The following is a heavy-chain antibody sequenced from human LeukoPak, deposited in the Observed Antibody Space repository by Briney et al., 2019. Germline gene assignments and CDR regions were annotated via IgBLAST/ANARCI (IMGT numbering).Heavy chain of an antibody. Sequence: PGGSLRLSCAASGFTFSTFWMSWVRQAPGKGLEWVANIKEDGSQKYYVDSVRGRFTISRGNAENSLYLQMNSLRAEDTAVYYCAKGGDHWGQGTLVTVSS. CDR1: GFTFSTFW. D-gene: IGHD3-16*01. V-gene: IGHV3-7*01. J-gene: IGHJ4*02. CDR2: IKEDGSQK. CDR3: AKGGDH.